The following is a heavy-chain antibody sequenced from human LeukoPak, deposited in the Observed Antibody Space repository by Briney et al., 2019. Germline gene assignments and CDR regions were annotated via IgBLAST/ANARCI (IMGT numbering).Heavy chain of an antibody. CDR1: GCTFSSYD. J-gene: IGHJ6*03. V-gene: IGHV1-69*05. CDR3: ARAIAPRNNYYYYYYMDV. D-gene: IGHD2/OR15-2a*01. Sequence: SVKVSCKASGCTFSSYDISLVRQAPAPGLEWMGGIIPIFGTANYAQKFQGRVTITTDESTSTAYMKLSSLRSEDTAVYYCARAIAPRNNYYYYYYMDVWGKGTTVTVSS. CDR2: IIPIFGTA.